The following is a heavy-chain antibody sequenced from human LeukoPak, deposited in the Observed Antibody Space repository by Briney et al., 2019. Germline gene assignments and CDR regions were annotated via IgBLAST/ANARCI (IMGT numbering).Heavy chain of an antibody. CDR3: TRAGTDYGDYLDY. CDR1: GFTFGDYA. CDR2: IRSKAYGGTT. V-gene: IGHV3-49*04. J-gene: IGHJ4*02. Sequence: GRSLRLSCTASGFTFGDYAMSWVRQAPGKGVEWVGFIRSKAYGGTTEYAASVKGRFTISRDDSKSIAYLQMNSLKTEDTAVYYCTRAGTDYGDYLDYWGQGTLVTVSS. D-gene: IGHD4-17*01.